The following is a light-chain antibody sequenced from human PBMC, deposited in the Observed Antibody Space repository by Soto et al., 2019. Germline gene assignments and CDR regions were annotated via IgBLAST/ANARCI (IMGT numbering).Light chain of an antibody. Sequence: DVVMTQSPLSLPVTLGQPASISCRSSRSLLYSDGNTYLNWFQQRPGQPPRRLIYKVSNRDSGVPDRFSGSGSHTDFTLKISRVEAEDVGVDYCMQGVYWPPGRAFGQGTKVEIK. V-gene: IGKV2-30*01. J-gene: IGKJ1*01. CDR2: KVS. CDR1: RSLLYSDGNTY. CDR3: MQGVYWPPGRA.